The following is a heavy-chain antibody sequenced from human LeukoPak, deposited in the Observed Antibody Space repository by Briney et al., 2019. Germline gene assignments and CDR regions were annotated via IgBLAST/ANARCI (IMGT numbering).Heavy chain of an antibody. V-gene: IGHV3-23*01. CDR3: ARVRGVQLWSRILDY. D-gene: IGHD5-18*01. Sequence: GGSLRLSCAASGFTFSSFAMTWVRQAPGKGLEWVSIISASGGTTDYADSVKGRFTISRDNSKNTLYLQMNSLRAEDTAVYYCARVRGVQLWSRILDYWGQGTLVTVSS. CDR2: ISASGGTT. CDR1: GFTFSSFA. J-gene: IGHJ4*02.